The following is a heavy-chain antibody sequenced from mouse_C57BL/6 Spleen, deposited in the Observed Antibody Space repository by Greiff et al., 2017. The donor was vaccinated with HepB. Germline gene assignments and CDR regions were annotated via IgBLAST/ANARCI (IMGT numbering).Heavy chain of an antibody. D-gene: IGHD2-5*01. CDR1: GFTFSSYA. J-gene: IGHJ1*03. V-gene: IGHV5-4*01. Sequence: EVHLVESGGGLVKPGGSLKLSCAASGFTFSSYAMSWVRQTPEKRLEWVATISDGGSYTYYPDNVKGRFTISRDNAKNNLYLQMSHLKSEDTAMYYCARGEKASYSNYWYFDVWGTGTTVTVSS. CDR2: ISDGGSYT. CDR3: ARGEKASYSNYWYFDV.